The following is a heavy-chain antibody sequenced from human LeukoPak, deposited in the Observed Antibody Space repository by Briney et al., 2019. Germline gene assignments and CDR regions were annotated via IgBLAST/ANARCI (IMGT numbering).Heavy chain of an antibody. Sequence: GASVKVSCKASGYTFTSHDINWVRQATGQRLEWTGWMNPNSGNTGYAQQFQGRVTMTTNTSISTAYMELSRLRSEDTAVYYCARGLYNWSYVRYYYYYMDVWGKGTTVTVSS. CDR3: ARGLYNWSYVRYYYYYMDV. CDR1: GYTFTSHD. J-gene: IGHJ6*03. CDR2: MNPNSGNT. D-gene: IGHD1-7*01. V-gene: IGHV1-8*01.